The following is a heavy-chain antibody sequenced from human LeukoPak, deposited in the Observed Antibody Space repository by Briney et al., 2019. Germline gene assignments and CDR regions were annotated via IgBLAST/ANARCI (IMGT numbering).Heavy chain of an antibody. V-gene: IGHV3-23*01. CDR3: AKRHYDFWSGYQNQMYYFDY. CDR1: GFTFSSYA. CDR2: ISGSGGTT. J-gene: IGHJ4*02. Sequence: GGSLRLSRAASGFTFSSYAMSWVRQAPEKGLEWVSAISGSGGTTYYADSVKGRFIISRDNSKNTLYLQMNSLRAEDTAVYYCAKRHYDFWSGYQNQMYYFDYWGQGALVTVSS. D-gene: IGHD3-3*01.